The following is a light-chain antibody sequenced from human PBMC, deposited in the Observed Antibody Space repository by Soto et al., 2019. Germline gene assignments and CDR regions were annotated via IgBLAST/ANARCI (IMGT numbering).Light chain of an antibody. Sequence: QSALTQPASVSGSPGQSITISCTGTSSDVGGYNYVSWYQQHPGKAPKLMIYDVSNRPSGVSNRFSGSKSGNTASLTISGVQAEDEADYYCCSYTSSSTDWVFGGGTKLTVL. CDR2: DVS. J-gene: IGLJ3*02. CDR1: SSDVGGYNY. CDR3: CSYTSSSTDWV. V-gene: IGLV2-14*01.